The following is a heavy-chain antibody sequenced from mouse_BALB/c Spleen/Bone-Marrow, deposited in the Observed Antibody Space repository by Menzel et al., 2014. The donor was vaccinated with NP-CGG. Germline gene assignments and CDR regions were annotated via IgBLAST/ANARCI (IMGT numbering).Heavy chain of an antibody. Sequence: EVKLMESGAELVKPGASVKLSCTASGFNIKDTYMYWVKQRPEQGLEWIGRIDPANGNTKYDPKFQGKATITADTSSNTAYLQLSSLTSEDTAVYYCASYRYYGSSYAMDYWGQGTSVTVSS. CDR1: GFNIKDTY. CDR3: ASYRYYGSSYAMDY. CDR2: IDPANGNT. J-gene: IGHJ4*01. V-gene: IGHV14-3*02. D-gene: IGHD1-1*01.